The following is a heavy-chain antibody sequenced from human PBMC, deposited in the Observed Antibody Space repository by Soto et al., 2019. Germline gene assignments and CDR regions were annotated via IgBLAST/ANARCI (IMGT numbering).Heavy chain of an antibody. Sequence: PGGSLRLSCAASRFTFSDYYMTWIRQAPGKGLEWVSYISSNCKYRGYADSVKGCFSISRDNSKGILHLQMNSLRAEDTAIYHCAKGVIDRGANAWGQGTVVTSPQ. CDR2: ISSNCKYR. J-gene: IGHJ5*02. V-gene: IGHV3-11*05. CDR3: AKGVIDRGANA. D-gene: IGHD2-8*01. CDR1: RFTFSDYY.